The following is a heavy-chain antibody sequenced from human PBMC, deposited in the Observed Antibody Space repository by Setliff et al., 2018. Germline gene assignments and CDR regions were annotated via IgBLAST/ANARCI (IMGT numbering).Heavy chain of an antibody. J-gene: IGHJ5*02. CDR1: GGSISSISYY. CDR3: ARAHTWSLPNDNSGYPGWFDP. CDR2: IHHSGKA. D-gene: IGHD3-22*01. V-gene: IGHV4-39*02. Sequence: SETLSLTCTVPGGSISSISYYWGWFRQPAGKELEWIVNIHHSGKAYYNPSLKSRVTMSVDTSKNHVSLKLSSVTAADTAVYYCARAHTWSLPNDNSGYPGWFDPWGQGTLVTVSS.